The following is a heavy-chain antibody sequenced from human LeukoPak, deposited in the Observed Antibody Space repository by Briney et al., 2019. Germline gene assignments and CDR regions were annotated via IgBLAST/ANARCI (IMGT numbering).Heavy chain of an antibody. J-gene: IGHJ6*03. Sequence: SGGSLRLSCAASGFTFSSYSMNWVRQAPGKGLEWVSSISSSSSYIYCADSVKGRFTISRDNAKNSLYLQMNSLRAEDTAVYYCARVSMLFSYYYYMDVWGKGTTVTVSS. V-gene: IGHV3-21*01. CDR3: ARVSMLFSYYYYMDV. D-gene: IGHD3-10*02. CDR1: GFTFSSYS. CDR2: ISSSSSYI.